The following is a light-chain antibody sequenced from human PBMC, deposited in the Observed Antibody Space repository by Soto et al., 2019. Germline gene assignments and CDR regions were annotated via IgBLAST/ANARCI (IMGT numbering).Light chain of an antibody. V-gene: IGKV1-5*03. CDR3: QQYHSYWT. Sequence: DIQMTQTTSTLSASVGDRVTITCRASQSISSWLAWYQQKPGKAPKLLIYEASNLESGVPSRFSGSGSGTEFTLTISSLQPDDFATYYCQQYHSYWTFGQGTKVEIK. CDR2: EAS. CDR1: QSISSW. J-gene: IGKJ1*01.